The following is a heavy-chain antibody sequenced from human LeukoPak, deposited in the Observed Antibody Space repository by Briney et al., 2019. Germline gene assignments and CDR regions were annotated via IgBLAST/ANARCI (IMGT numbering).Heavy chain of an antibody. D-gene: IGHD1-14*01. CDR3: ARGRYESTRLSAYYYYYVDV. CDR1: GGSISSYY. J-gene: IGHJ6*03. Sequence: SETLSLTCTVSGGSISSYYWSWIRQPAGKGLEWIGRIYTSGSTIYNPSLKSRVTMSVDTSKNQFSLKLGSVTAADTAVYYCARGRYESTRLSAYYYYYVDVRGKGTTVTVSS. V-gene: IGHV4-4*07. CDR2: IYTSGST.